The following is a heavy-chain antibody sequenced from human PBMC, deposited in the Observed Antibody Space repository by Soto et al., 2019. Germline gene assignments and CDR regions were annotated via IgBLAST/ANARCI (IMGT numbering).Heavy chain of an antibody. CDR3: AKYGVGPNSGYDWSRVWLGFDY. CDR1: GFTFSSYA. CDR2: ISGSGGST. J-gene: IGHJ4*02. D-gene: IGHD5-12*01. V-gene: IGHV3-23*01. Sequence: GGSLRLSCAASGFTFSSYAMSWVRQAPGKGLEWVSAISGSGGSTYYADSVKGRFTISRDNSKNTLYLQMNSLRAEDTAVYYCAKYGVGPNSGYDWSRVWLGFDYWGQGTLVTVSS.